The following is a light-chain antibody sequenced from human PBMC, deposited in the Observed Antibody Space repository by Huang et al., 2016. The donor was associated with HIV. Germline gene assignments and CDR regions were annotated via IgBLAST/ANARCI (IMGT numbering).Light chain of an antibody. Sequence: DIQLTQSPSSLSASVGGRVTVACRASQGISSYVNWYQQKPGNAPKRLIYATFSLERWVPSRFSGRGTGTTFILTISDLQPEDFASYYCQQTYTTPWTFGQGTKVEIK. CDR3: QQTYTTPWT. CDR2: ATF. V-gene: IGKV1-39*01. CDR1: QGISSY. J-gene: IGKJ1*01.